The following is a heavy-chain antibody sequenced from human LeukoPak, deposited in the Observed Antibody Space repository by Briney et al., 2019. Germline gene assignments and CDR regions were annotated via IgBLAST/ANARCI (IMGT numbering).Heavy chain of an antibody. CDR3: AKGATICTLIKNWFDP. Sequence: PGGSLRLSCAASGFTFDIYAMSWVRQAPGVGLEWVSAISGRGENTYYADSVKGRFAISRDNSKNTLYLQVNSLRAEDSAVYYCAKGATICTLIKNWFDPWGQGTLVTVSS. V-gene: IGHV3-23*01. D-gene: IGHD5-24*01. CDR1: GFTFDIYA. J-gene: IGHJ5*02. CDR2: ISGRGENT.